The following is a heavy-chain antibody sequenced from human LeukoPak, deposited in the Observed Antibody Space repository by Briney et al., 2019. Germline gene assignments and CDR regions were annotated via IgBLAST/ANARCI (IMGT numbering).Heavy chain of an antibody. Sequence: PSETLSLTCAVYGGSFSGYYWSWIRQPPGKGLEWIGEINHSGSTNYNPSLKSRVTISVDTSKNQFSLKLSSVTAADTAVYYCARVAARPRAADYWGQGTLVTVSS. CDR3: ARVAARPRAADY. CDR1: GGSFSGYY. V-gene: IGHV4-34*01. D-gene: IGHD6-6*01. J-gene: IGHJ4*01. CDR2: INHSGST.